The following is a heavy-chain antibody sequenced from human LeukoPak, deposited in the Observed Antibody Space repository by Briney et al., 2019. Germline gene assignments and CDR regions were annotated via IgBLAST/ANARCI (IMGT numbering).Heavy chain of an antibody. CDR3: ARRFGYSYGYWFDP. Sequence: SETLSLTCTVSGGSISSSSSYWGWIRQPPGMGLEWIGTIYYSGSTYYNLSLKSRVTISVDTSKNQFSLKLSSVTAADTAVYYCARRFGYSYGYWFDPWGQGTLVTVSS. CDR2: IYYSGST. V-gene: IGHV4-39*01. D-gene: IGHD5-18*01. J-gene: IGHJ5*02. CDR1: GGSISSSSSY.